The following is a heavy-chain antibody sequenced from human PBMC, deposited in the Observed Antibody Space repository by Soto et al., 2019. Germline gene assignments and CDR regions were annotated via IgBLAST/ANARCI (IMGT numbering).Heavy chain of an antibody. J-gene: IGHJ4*02. Sequence: QVQLVQSGAEVKKPGSSVKVSCLASRGTFNRYAINWVRQAPGHGLEWLGAVVPQFGTPNYAQKFQDRVTIVADESTNTTSLELRGLTSDDTAVYYCARQNRDPPMVPFDVWGQGTLVTVSS. V-gene: IGHV1-69*01. CDR1: RGTFNRYA. D-gene: IGHD5-18*01. CDR2: VVPQFGTP. CDR3: ARQNRDPPMVPFDV.